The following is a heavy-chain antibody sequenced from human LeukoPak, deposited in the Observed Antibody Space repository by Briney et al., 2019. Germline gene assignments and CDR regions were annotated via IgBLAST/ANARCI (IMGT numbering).Heavy chain of an antibody. Sequence: GESLQISCKGSGYSFTSYWIGWVRQMPGKGLEWMGIIYPGDSDTRYSPSFQGQVTISADKSISTAYLQWSSLKASDTAMYYCARPGYSSGWYGYYFDCWGQGTLVTVSS. J-gene: IGHJ4*02. CDR3: ARPGYSSGWYGYYFDC. CDR2: IYPGDSDT. D-gene: IGHD6-19*01. V-gene: IGHV5-51*01. CDR1: GYSFTSYW.